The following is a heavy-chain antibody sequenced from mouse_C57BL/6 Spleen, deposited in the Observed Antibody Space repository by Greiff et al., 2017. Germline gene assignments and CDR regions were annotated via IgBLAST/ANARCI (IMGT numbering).Heavy chain of an antibody. V-gene: IGHV1-50*01. D-gene: IGHD2-4*01. CDR2: RDPSDSYT. J-gene: IGHJ4*01. CDR1: GYTFTSYW. CDR3: ASRIYYDYDEGVDY. Sequence: QVQLQQPGPELVKPGASVKLSCKASGYTFTSYWMQWVKQGPGQGLEWIGERDPSDSYTNYNQKFKGKATLTVDTSSSTAYMQLSSLSSDDSAVYYCASRIYYDYDEGVDYWGQGTSVTVSS.